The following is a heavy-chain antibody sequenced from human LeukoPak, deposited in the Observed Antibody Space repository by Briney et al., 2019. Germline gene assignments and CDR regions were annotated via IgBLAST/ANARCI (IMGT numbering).Heavy chain of an antibody. CDR2: IYGGVNT. CDR3: AKSPKTGFLFDY. Sequence: PGGSLRLSCAASGFTVSSNYMSWVRRASGKGLEWVSVIYGGVNTVYADSVQGRLTISRDNSKNTLYLQMSSLRAEDTAVYYCAKSPKTGFLFDYWGKGTLVTVSS. V-gene: IGHV3-66*01. CDR1: GFTVSSNY. D-gene: IGHD1-1*01. J-gene: IGHJ4*02.